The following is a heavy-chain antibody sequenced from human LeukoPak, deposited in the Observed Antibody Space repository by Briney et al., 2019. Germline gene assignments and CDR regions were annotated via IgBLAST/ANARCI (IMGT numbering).Heavy chain of an antibody. D-gene: IGHD5-18*01. CDR1: GFTVSTNC. Sequence: GGSLRLSCAASGFTVSTNCMTWVRQAPGKGLEWVSTIYSGGTTYYADSVMGRFTISRHNSRNTLYLQMNSLRAEDTAVYYCARVDTVMAYYFDLWGQGTLAPVSS. V-gene: IGHV3-53*04. CDR2: IYSGGTT. J-gene: IGHJ4*02. CDR3: ARVDTVMAYYFDL.